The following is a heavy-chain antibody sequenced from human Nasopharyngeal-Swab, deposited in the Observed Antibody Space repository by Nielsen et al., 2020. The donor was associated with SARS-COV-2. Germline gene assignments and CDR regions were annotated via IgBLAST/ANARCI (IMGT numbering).Heavy chain of an antibody. V-gene: IGHV4-4*02. CDR1: GDSISSDKW. CDR3: VRGGDWKFDP. Sequence: SETLSLTCAVSGDSISSDKWWSWARQPPGKGLEWLGEIHPRGTTNCNPSLRSRVILSVDKSNNNFSLRLTSVTAADTAVYYCVRGGDWKFDPWGQGTLVTVSS. J-gene: IGHJ5*02. D-gene: IGHD2-21*02. CDR2: IHPRGTT.